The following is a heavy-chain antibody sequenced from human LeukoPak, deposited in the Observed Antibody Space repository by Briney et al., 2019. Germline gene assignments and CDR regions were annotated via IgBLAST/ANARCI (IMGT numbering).Heavy chain of an antibody. D-gene: IGHD5-12*01. V-gene: IGHV4-59*01. CDR3: ARVRVDIVAFDY. CDR2: IYYSGST. Sequence: SETLSLTCTVSGGSISSYYWSWIRQPPGKGLEWIGYIYYSGSTSYNPSLKSRVTISVDTSKNQFSLKLSSVTAADTAVYYCARVRVDIVAFDYWGQGTLVTVSS. CDR1: GGSISSYY. J-gene: IGHJ4*02.